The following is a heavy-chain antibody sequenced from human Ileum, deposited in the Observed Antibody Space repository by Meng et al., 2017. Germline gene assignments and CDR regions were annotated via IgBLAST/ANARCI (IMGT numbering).Heavy chain of an antibody. Sequence: QGQRVALGGGVVQPGTSLRLPCAASGVTFSSHGFHWVRQAPGKALEWVAFIASDGRNKNYAESVKGRFTTSRDNSMNTLSLQMNSLRVDDTALYFCARDRGVRWLDSWGQGTLVTVSS. CDR1: GVTFSSHG. V-gene: IGHV3-33*01. J-gene: IGHJ5*01. D-gene: IGHD3-3*01. CDR3: ARDRGVRWLDS. CDR2: IASDGRNK.